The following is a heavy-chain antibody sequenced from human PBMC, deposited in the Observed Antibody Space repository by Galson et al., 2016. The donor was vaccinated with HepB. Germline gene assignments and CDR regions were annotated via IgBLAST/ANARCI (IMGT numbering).Heavy chain of an antibody. CDR2: IVDSGVTT. J-gene: IGHJ4*02. CDR3: AKDTSWVLDF. CDR1: GFGFSSYA. D-gene: IGHD3-16*01. Sequence: SLRLSCAASGFGFSSYAMCWVRQAPGKGLEWVSAIVDSGVTTYYADSVRGRFTISRDNSKSTLYLQMNSLRAEDTAVYYCAKDTSWVLDFWGQGILVTVSS. V-gene: IGHV3-23*01.